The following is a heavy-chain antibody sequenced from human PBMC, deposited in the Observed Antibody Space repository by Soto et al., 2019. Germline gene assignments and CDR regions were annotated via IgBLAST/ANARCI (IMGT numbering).Heavy chain of an antibody. CDR1: GFTFSSYS. J-gene: IGHJ6*03. D-gene: IGHD2-15*01. Sequence: GGSLRLSCAASGFTFSSYSMSWVRQAPGKGLEWVSYISGSGSTIYYADSVKGRFTISRDNAKNSLYLQMNSLRAEDTAVYYCAREHCSGGSCYSGYYYYMDVWGKGTTVTVSS. CDR2: ISGSGSTI. V-gene: IGHV3-11*01. CDR3: AREHCSGGSCYSGYYYYMDV.